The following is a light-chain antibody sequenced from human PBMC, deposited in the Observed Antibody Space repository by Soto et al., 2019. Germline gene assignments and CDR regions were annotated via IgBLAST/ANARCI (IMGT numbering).Light chain of an antibody. J-gene: IGKJ1*01. CDR3: QQYIDSPRT. CDR2: GVS. V-gene: IGKV3-20*01. CDR1: RTVNRNY. Sequence: EIILTQSPGTLALSLGDGATLSCRASRTVNRNYLAWYHQRPGQPPRLLIYGVSNRASGVPDRFSGDGSGTEFTLTIGRLDPDDFGVYYCQQYIDSPRTFGQGTRVEVK.